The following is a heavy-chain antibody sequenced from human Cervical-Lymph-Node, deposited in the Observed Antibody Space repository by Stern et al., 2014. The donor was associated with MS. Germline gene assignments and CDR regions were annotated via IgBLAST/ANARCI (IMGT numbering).Heavy chain of an antibody. CDR1: GGSISSSTYY. CDR2: IYYSGST. J-gene: IGHJ5*02. V-gene: IGHV4-39*01. CDR3: ACVSGSGP. Sequence: VQLVESGPGLVKPSETLSLTCTVSGGSISSSTYYWGWIRQPPGKGLGWIGGIYYSGSTYYNPSLKSRVTISVDTSKNQFSLKLSSVPAADTAVYYCACVSGSGPWGQGTLVTVSS. D-gene: IGHD6-19*01.